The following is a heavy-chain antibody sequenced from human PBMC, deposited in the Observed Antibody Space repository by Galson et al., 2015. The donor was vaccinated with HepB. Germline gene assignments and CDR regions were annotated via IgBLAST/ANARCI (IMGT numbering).Heavy chain of an antibody. V-gene: IGHV6-1*01. J-gene: IGHJ4*02. CDR2: TYYRSKWYN. Sequence: CAISGDSVSSNSAAWNWIRQSPSRGLEWLGRTYYRSKWYNDYAVSVKSRITINPDTSKNQFSLQLNSVTPEDTAVYYCAREERKSRRFGELSSWGQGTLVTVSS. CDR3: AREERKSRRFGELSS. D-gene: IGHD3-10*01. CDR1: GDSVSSNSAA.